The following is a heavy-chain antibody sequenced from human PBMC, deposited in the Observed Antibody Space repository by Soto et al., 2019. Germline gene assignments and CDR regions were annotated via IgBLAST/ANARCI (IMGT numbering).Heavy chain of an antibody. CDR2: VIPILDMG. CDR1: GGTFGNYP. D-gene: IGHD5-12*01. CDR3: ATDYRDGYNIPFDY. Sequence: VQLVQSGAEVKQPGSSVKVSCKTSGGTFGNYPINWVRQAPGQGLEWMGRVIPILDMGSYAQEIQGRVTITADRSTSTAYMELSSLRSDDTAVYYCATDYRDGYNIPFDYWGQGTLVTFSS. V-gene: IGHV1-69*02. J-gene: IGHJ4*02.